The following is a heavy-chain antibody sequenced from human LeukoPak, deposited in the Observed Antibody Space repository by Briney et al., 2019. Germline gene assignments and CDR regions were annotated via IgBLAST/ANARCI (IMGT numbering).Heavy chain of an antibody. CDR2: IISSGSTI. CDR1: GFTFSTYS. D-gene: IGHD3-10*01. CDR3: ARDFGYYGSGSYPDYFDY. J-gene: IGHJ4*02. V-gene: IGHV3-48*04. Sequence: GGSLRLSCAASGFTFSTYSMNWVRQAPGKGLEGVSYIISSGSTIYYADSVKGRFTISRDNAKNSLYLQMNSLRAEDTAVYYCARDFGYYGSGSYPDYFDYWGQGTLVTVSS.